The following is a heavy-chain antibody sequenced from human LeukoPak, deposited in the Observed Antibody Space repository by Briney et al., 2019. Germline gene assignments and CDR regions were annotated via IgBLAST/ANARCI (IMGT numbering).Heavy chain of an antibody. CDR1: GGSISSYY. CDR3: ARGGSYRAPFDY. Sequence: SETLSLTCTVSGGSISSYYWSWIRQPPGKGLEWIGYIYYSGSTNYNPSLKSRVTISVDTSKNQFSLKLSSVTAADTAVYYCARGGSYRAPFDYWGQGTLVTVSS. V-gene: IGHV4-59*08. CDR2: IYYSGST. J-gene: IGHJ4*02. D-gene: IGHD1-26*01.